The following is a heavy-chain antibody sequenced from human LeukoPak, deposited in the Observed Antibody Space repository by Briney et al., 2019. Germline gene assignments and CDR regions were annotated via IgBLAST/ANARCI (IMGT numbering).Heavy chain of an antibody. V-gene: IGHV1-8*01. CDR2: MNLYSGDT. Sequence: ASVKVSCKASGYSFTRYDINWVRQAAGQGLEWKGRMNLYSGDTDYARKFQGRITMTRDTSMTTVFMELSSLRSDDTAIYFCARHLRNTPMIILAYCGQGTQVTVSS. D-gene: IGHD5-18*01. CDR1: GYSFTRYD. J-gene: IGHJ4*02. CDR3: ARHLRNTPMIILAY.